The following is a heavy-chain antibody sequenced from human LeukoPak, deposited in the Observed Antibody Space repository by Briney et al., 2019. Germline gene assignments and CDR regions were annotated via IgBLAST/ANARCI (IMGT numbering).Heavy chain of an antibody. J-gene: IGHJ3*02. CDR1: GFTFSSYW. Sequence: PGGSPRLSCAASGFTFSSYWMSWVRQAPGKGLEWVANIKQDGSEKYYVDSVKGRFTISRDNAKNSLYLQMNSLRAEDTAVYYCARVRYYGSGSSVAFDIWGQGTMVTVSS. V-gene: IGHV3-7*01. CDR3: ARVRYYGSGSSVAFDI. D-gene: IGHD3-10*01. CDR2: IKQDGSEK.